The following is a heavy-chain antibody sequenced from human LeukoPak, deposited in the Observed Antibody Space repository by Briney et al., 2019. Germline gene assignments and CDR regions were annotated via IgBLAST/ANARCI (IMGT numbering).Heavy chain of an antibody. V-gene: IGHV4-34*01. CDR1: GGSFSGYY. CDR2: INHSGST. J-gene: IGHJ6*02. Sequence: PSETLSLTCAVYGGSFSGYYWSWIRQPPGKGLEWIGEINHSGSTNYNPSLKSRVTISVDTSKNQFSLELSSVTAADTAVYYCARNIRYYYGMDVWGQGTTVTVSS. CDR3: ARNIRYYYGMDV.